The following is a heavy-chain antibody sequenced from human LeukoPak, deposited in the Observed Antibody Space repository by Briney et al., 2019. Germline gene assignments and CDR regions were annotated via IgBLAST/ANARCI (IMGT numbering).Heavy chain of an antibody. CDR2: INHSGST. CDR1: GGSFSGYY. CDR3: ARDPTTVTTIFDS. D-gene: IGHD4-17*01. J-gene: IGHJ4*02. V-gene: IGHV4-34*01. Sequence: PSETLSLTCAVYGGSFSGYYWSRIRQPPGKGLEWIGEINHSGSTNYNPSLKSRVTISVDTSKNQFSLKLSSVTAADTAVYYCARDPTTVTTIFDSWGQGTLVTVSS.